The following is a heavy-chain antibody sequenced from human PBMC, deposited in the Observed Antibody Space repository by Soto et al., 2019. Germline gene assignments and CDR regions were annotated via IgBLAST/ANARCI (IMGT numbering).Heavy chain of an antibody. CDR1: GFTFSSYW. V-gene: IGHV3-74*01. Sequence: EVQLVESGGGLVQPGESLRLSCAASGFTFSSYWMHWVRQATGKGLVWVSRINSDGSSTSYAGSVKGRFTISRDNAKNTLYLQRNSLRAEDTAVYYCVRTSLVVAAATREDYWGQGTLVTVSS. J-gene: IGHJ4*02. CDR2: INSDGSST. CDR3: VRTSLVVAAATREDY. D-gene: IGHD2-15*01.